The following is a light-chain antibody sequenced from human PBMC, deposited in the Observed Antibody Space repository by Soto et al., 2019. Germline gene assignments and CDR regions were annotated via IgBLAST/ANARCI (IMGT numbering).Light chain of an antibody. Sequence: QLVLTQPPSGSGAPGQRVIISCTGSSSNIGAGYDVHWYQQLPGTAPKLLIYGNSNRPSGVPDRFSASKSGTSASLAITGLQAEDEADYYCQSYDSSLSAVFGGGTKLTVL. CDR3: QSYDSSLSAV. J-gene: IGLJ3*02. CDR2: GNS. V-gene: IGLV1-40*01. CDR1: SSNIGAGYD.